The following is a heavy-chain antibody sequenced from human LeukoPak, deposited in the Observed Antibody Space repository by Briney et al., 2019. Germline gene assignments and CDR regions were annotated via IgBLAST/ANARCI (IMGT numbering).Heavy chain of an antibody. D-gene: IGHD3-22*01. CDR3: ARAGDPAMIVVVITADAFDI. CDR1: RGSISSSSYY. V-gene: IGHV4-39*01. CDR2: IYYSGST. Sequence: SETLSLTCIVSRGSISSSSYYWGWIRQPPGKGLEWIGSIYYSGSTYYNPSLKSRVTISVDTSKNQFSLKLSSVTAADTAVYYWARAGDPAMIVVVITADAFDIWGQGTMVTVSS. J-gene: IGHJ3*02.